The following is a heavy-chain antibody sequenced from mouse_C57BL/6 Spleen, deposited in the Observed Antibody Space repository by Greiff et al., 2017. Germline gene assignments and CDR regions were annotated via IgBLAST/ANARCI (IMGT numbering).Heavy chain of an antibody. CDR1: GYTFTSYW. J-gene: IGHJ2*01. CDR2: IDPSDSYT. D-gene: IGHD2-3*01. V-gene: IGHV1-59*01. CDR3: ARGDDGYP. Sequence: QVQLQQPGAELVRPGTSVKLSCKASGYTFTSYWMHWVKQRPGQGLEWIGMIDPSDSYTNYNQKFKGKATLTVDTSSSTAYVQLSSLTSEDSAVYYCARGDDGYPWGQGTTLTVSS.